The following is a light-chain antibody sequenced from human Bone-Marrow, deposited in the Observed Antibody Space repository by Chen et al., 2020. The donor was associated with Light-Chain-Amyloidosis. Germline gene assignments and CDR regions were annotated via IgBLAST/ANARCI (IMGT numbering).Light chain of an antibody. V-gene: IGLV3-25*03. Sequence: SYELTQPPSVSVSPGQTARITCSGDDLPTKYAFWYKKKPGQAPVLVIHRDTERPSGTAERFSGSSSGTAATLTISGVQAEDEADYHCQAAVSRRTYEVRVGGGTRLTVL. J-gene: IGLJ2*01. CDR2: RDT. CDR1: DLPTKY. CDR3: QAAVSRRTYEVR.